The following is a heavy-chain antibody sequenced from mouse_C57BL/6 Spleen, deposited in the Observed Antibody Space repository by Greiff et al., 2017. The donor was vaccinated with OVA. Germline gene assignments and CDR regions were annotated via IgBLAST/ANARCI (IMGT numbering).Heavy chain of an antibody. CDR1: GYAFSSYW. V-gene: IGHV1-80*01. D-gene: IGHD2-4*01. J-gene: IGHJ3*01. CDR2: IYPGDGDT. Sequence: QVHVKQSGAELVKPGASVKISCKASGYAFSSYWMNWVKQRPGKGLEWIGQIYPGDGDTNYNGKFKGKATLTADKSSSTAYMQLSSLTSEDSAVYFCARYYDYDRWFAYWGQGTLVTVSA. CDR3: ARYYDYDRWFAY.